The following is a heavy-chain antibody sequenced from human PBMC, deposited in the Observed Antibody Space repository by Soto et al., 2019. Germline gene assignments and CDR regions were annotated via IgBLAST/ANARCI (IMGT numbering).Heavy chain of an antibody. D-gene: IGHD1-26*01. CDR1: GFIFSNYV. V-gene: IGHV3-23*04. CDR2: ISDSGGNS. CDR3: AKRPRALLTFDY. J-gene: IGHJ4*02. Sequence: EVQLVDSGGGLVQPGGSLRLSCAASGFIFSNYVMSWVRQAPGKGLEWVSSISDSGGNSYYADSVKGRFTISRDNSKNTLYHQMNSLRAEDTAIYYCAKRPRALLTFDYWGQGTLVTVSS.